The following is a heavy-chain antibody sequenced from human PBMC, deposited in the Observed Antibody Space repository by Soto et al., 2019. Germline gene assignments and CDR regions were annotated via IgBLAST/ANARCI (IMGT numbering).Heavy chain of an antibody. Sequence: NPSETLSLTCTVSGASITYGGYSWSWIRQTPGKGLEWIGYINHLETTFYNPSFESRLTLSIDRAKNQFSLNLNSMSAADRAVYFCARGGGSDSFDYWGQGIRVTVSS. CDR1: GASITYGGYS. J-gene: IGHJ4*02. V-gene: IGHV4-30-2*01. D-gene: IGHD1-26*01. CDR3: ARGGGSDSFDY. CDR2: INHLETT.